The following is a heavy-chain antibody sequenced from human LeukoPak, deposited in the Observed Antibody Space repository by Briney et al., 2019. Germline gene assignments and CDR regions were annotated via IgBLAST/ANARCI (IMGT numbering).Heavy chain of an antibody. J-gene: IGHJ6*03. D-gene: IGHD4-17*01. CDR3: ARGSGDYFYYYMDV. CDR2: IYTSGST. CDR1: GGSISSYY. Sequence: SETLSLTCTVSGGSISSYYWSWIRQPAGKGLEWIGRIYTSGSTNYNPSLKSRVTMSVDTCKNQFSLKLSSVTAADTAVYYCARGSGDYFYYYMDVWGKGTTVTISS. V-gene: IGHV4-4*07.